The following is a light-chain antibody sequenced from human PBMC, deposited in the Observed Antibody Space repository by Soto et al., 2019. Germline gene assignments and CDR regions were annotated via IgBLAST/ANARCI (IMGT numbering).Light chain of an antibody. CDR3: PQRTTWPPGMYT. CDR2: DES. V-gene: IGKV3-11*01. CDR1: ESVNNY. J-gene: IGKJ2*01. Sequence: EIVLTQSPATLSLSPGERATLSCRASESVNNYFARYKQNPGQAPRLLIYDESNRATGIPARFSGSGSGTDFTLTISSLEPEECAVCYCPQRTTWPPGMYTFGQGTKLEIK.